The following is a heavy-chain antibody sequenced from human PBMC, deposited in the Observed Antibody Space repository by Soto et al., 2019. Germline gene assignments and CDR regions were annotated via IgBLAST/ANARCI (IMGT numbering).Heavy chain of an antibody. J-gene: IGHJ5*02. Sequence: SVKVSCKASGGTFSSYAISWVRQAPGQGLEWMGGIIPIFGTANYAQKFQGGVTITADESTSTAYMELSSLRSEDTAVYYCARVAYEEKLVFGNYWFDPWGQGNLVTVSS. CDR1: GGTFSSYA. V-gene: IGHV1-69*13. D-gene: IGHD6-6*01. CDR2: IIPIFGTA. CDR3: ARVAYEEKLVFGNYWFDP.